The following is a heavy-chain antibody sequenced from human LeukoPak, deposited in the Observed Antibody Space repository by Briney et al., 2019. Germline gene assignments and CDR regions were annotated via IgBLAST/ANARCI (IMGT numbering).Heavy chain of an antibody. CDR3: ARAGLAAAGYYYYYMDV. CDR1: GGSISSSSYY. CDR2: IYYSGST. Sequence: SETLSLTCTVSGGSISSSSYYWGWIRQPPGKGLEWIGSIYYSGSTYYNPSLKSRVTISVDTTKNQFSLKLSSVTAADTAVYYCARAGLAAAGYYYYYMDVWGKGTTVTVSS. D-gene: IGHD6-13*01. V-gene: IGHV4-39*07. J-gene: IGHJ6*03.